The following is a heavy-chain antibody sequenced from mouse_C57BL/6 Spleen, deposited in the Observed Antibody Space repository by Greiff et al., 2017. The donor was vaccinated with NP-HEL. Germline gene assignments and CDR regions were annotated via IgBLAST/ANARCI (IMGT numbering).Heavy chain of an antibody. D-gene: IGHD1-1*01. CDR2: IRNKANGYTT. V-gene: IGHV7-3*01. J-gene: IGHJ1*03. CDR3: ARYSLYYGSSYEYFDV. Sequence: EVMLVESGGGLVQPGGSLSLSCAASGFTFTDYYMSWVRQPPGKALEWLGFIRNKANGYTTEYSASVKGRFTISRDNSQSILYLQRNALRAEDSATYYCARYSLYYGSSYEYFDVWGTGTTVTVSS. CDR1: GFTFTDYY.